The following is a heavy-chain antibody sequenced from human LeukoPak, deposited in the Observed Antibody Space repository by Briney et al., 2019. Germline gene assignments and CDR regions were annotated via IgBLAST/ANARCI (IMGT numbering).Heavy chain of an antibody. CDR3: ARAQYYYDSSGYLDY. CDR2: IIPIFGTA. D-gene: IGHD3-22*01. J-gene: IGHJ4*02. Sequence: ASVKVSCKASGYTFTSYAMNWVRQAPGQGLEWMGGIIPIFGTANYAQKFQGRVTITTDESTSTAYMELSSLRSEDTAVYYCARAQYYYDSSGYLDYWGQGTLVTVSS. CDR1: GYTFTSYA. V-gene: IGHV1-69*05.